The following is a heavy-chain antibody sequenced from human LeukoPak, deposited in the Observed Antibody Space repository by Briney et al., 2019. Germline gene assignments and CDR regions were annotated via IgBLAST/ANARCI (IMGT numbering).Heavy chain of an antibody. V-gene: IGHV3-74*01. CDR2: INSDGRST. D-gene: IGHD3-10*01. J-gene: IGHJ4*02. CDR1: GFTFSSYW. CDR3: ASVNYYGLVDY. Sequence: TGGSLSLSYAPSGFTFSSYWMHWVRHDPGKGLVWVSRINSDGRSTSYADSVKGRFTISRDNAKNTLYLQMNSLRAEDTAVYYCASVNYYGLVDYCGQGTVVTVSS.